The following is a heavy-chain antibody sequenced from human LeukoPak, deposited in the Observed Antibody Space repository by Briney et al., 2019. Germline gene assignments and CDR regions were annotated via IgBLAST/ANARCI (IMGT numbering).Heavy chain of an antibody. D-gene: IGHD5-18*01. CDR1: GFTFSSYA. V-gene: IGHV3-23*01. Sequence: GGSLRLSCAASGFTFSSYAMSWVRQAPGKGLEWVSAISGSGGSTYYADSVKGRFTISRDNSNNTLYLQMNSLRAEDTAVYYCAISRRGYSYGFFDYWGQGTLVTVSS. CDR2: ISGSGGST. J-gene: IGHJ4*02. CDR3: AISRRGYSYGFFDY.